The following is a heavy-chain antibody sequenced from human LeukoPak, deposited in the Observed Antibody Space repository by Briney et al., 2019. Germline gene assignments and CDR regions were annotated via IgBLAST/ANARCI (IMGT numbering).Heavy chain of an antibody. D-gene: IGHD6-19*01. V-gene: IGHV1-8*03. Sequence: ASVKVSCKASGYTFTSYDINWVRQATGQGLEWMGWMNPNSGNTGYAQKFQGRVTITRNTSISTAYMELSSLRSEDTAVYYCARVAVAGGFYYYYYMDVWGKGTTVTVSS. CDR1: GYTFTSYD. CDR2: MNPNSGNT. J-gene: IGHJ6*03. CDR3: ARVAVAGGFYYYYYMDV.